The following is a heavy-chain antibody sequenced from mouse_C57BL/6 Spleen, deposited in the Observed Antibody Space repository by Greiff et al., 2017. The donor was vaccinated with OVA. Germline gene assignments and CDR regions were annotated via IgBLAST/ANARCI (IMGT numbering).Heavy chain of an antibody. D-gene: IGHD2-2*01. V-gene: IGHV2-2*01. CDR2: IWSGGST. CDR1: GFSLPSYG. J-gene: IGHJ3*01. CDR3: ARGMVTTGFAY. Sequence: VQLQESGPGLVQPSQSLSITCTVSGFSLPSYGVHWVRQSPGKGLEWLGVIWSGGSTDYNAAFISRLSISKDNSKSQVFFKRNSLQADDTAIYYCARGMVTTGFAYWGQGTLVTVSA.